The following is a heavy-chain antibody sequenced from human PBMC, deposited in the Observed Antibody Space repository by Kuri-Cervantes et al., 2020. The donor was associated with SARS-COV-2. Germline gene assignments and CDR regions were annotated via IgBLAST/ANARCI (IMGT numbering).Heavy chain of an antibody. Sequence: ESLKISCAVYGGSFSGYYWSWIRQPPGKGLEWIGEINHSGSTNYNPSLKSRVTISVDTSKNQFSLKLSSVTAADTAVYYCARELGYSSAWSQGDYFDNWGQGTLVTVSS. V-gene: IGHV4-34*01. CDR2: INHSGST. J-gene: IGHJ4*02. D-gene: IGHD6-19*01. CDR3: ARELGYSSAWSQGDYFDN. CDR1: GGSFSGYY.